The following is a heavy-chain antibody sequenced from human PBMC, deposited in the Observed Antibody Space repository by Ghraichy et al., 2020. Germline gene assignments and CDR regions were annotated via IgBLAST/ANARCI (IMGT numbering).Heavy chain of an antibody. D-gene: IGHD2-2*01. CDR2: ISYDGNKR. Sequence: GESLRLSCAASGFTFGSYDIYWVRQAPGKGLEWVAVISYDGNKRNYGDSVKGRFTISRDNSENTLSLQMNSLRVEDTAVYYCARVASPRHCSSPSCYSRYWYFDFWGRGTLVTVSS. CDR3: ARVASPRHCSSPSCYSRYWYFDF. CDR1: GFTFGSYD. V-gene: IGHV3-30*03. J-gene: IGHJ2*01.